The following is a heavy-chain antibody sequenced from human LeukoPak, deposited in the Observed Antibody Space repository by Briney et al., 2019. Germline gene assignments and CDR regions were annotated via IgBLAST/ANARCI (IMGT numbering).Heavy chain of an antibody. V-gene: IGHV3-30*04. CDR1: GFTFSSYA. D-gene: IGHD2-15*01. J-gene: IGHJ4*02. CDR3: AGLGYCSGGSCYSVLDY. Sequence: PGGSLRLSCAASGFTFSSYAMHWVRQAPGKGLEWVAVVSYDGSNKYYADSVKGRFTISRDNSKNTLYLQMNSLRLEDTAVYYCAGLGYCSGGSCYSVLDYRGQGTLVTVSS. CDR2: VSYDGSNK.